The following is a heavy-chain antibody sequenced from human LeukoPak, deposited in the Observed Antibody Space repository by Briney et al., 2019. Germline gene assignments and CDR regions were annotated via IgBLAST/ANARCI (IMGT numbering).Heavy chain of an antibody. J-gene: IGHJ3*02. CDR3: ARVVVVVAAANEAFDI. V-gene: IGHV1-69*13. Sequence: SVKVSCKASGGTFSSYAISWVRQAPGQGLGWMGEIIPIFGTANYAQKFQGRVTITADESTSTAYMELSSLRSEDTAVYYCARVVVVVAAANEAFDIWGQGTMVTVSS. CDR1: GGTFSSYA. D-gene: IGHD2-15*01. CDR2: IIPIFGTA.